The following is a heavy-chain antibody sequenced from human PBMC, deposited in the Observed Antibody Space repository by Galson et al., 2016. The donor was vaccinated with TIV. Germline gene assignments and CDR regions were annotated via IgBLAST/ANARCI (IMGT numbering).Heavy chain of an antibody. Sequence: PALVKPTQTLTLTCTFSGFSLTTHGMCVSWIRQPPGKALEWLARIDWDGDKFYSTSLQTRLSISKDTSRNQVVLTLSNVDPVDTATYFCARSSIRDVSTHRLFDYWGQGTLVTVSP. CDR1: GFSLTTHGMC. CDR3: ARSSIRDVSTHRLFDY. CDR2: IDWDGDK. V-gene: IGHV2-70*17. J-gene: IGHJ4*02. D-gene: IGHD5-24*01.